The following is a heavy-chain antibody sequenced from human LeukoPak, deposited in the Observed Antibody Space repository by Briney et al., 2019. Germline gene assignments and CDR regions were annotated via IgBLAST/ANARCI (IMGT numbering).Heavy chain of an antibody. Sequence: HPGGSLRLSRAASGFTFSSYGMHWVRQAPGKGLEWVAVISYDGSNKYYADSVKGRFTISRDNSKNTLYLQMNSLRAEDTAVYYCAREDVATTKFDYWGQGTLVTVSS. CDR1: GFTFSSYG. D-gene: IGHD1-26*01. V-gene: IGHV3-30*03. J-gene: IGHJ4*02. CDR2: ISYDGSNK. CDR3: AREDVATTKFDY.